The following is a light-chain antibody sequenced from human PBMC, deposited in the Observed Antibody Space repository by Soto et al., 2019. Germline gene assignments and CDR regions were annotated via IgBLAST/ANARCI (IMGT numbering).Light chain of an antibody. Sequence: QSVLTQPAPVSGSPGQSIAISCAGTSSDIGTYNHVSWYQQHPGKAPQLIIYEDINRPSGLSSRFSGSKSGNTASLTISGLQAEDEADYFCCSYTTSSTLVCGTGTKVTVL. CDR1: SSDIGTYNH. V-gene: IGLV2-14*01. CDR3: CSYTTSSTLV. J-gene: IGLJ1*01. CDR2: EDI.